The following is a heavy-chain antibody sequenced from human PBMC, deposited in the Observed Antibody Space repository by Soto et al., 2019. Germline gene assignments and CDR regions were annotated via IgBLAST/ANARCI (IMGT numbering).Heavy chain of an antibody. CDR1: GFTFSSYG. J-gene: IGHJ6*02. CDR3: VKVYSAWDHYYYGMDV. V-gene: IGHV3-30*18. Sequence: HPGGSLRLSCAASGFTFSSYGMHWVRQAPGKGLEWVAIISYDGSSKYYADSVKGRFTISRDNSKNTLYLEMNSLRAEDTAVYYCVKVYSAWDHYYYGMDVWGQGTTVTVSS. D-gene: IGHD6-19*01. CDR2: ISYDGSSK.